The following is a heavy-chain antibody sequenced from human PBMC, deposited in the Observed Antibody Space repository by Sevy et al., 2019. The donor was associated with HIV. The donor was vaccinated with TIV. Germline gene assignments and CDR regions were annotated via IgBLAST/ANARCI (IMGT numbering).Heavy chain of an antibody. J-gene: IGHJ5*02. CDR1: GYTFTSYG. D-gene: IGHD2-15*01. V-gene: IGHV1-18*04. CDR2: ISAYNGNT. Sequence: ASVKVSCKASGYTFTSYGISWVRQAPGQGLEWMGWISAYNGNTNYAKKLQGRVTMTTDTATSTAYMELRSLRCDDTAVYYCARDFGGVVVVAAIGGYNWFDPWGQGTLVTVSS. CDR3: ARDFGGVVVVAAIGGYNWFDP.